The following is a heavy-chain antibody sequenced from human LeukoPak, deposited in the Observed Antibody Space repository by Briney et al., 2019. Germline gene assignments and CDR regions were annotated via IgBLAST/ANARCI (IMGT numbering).Heavy chain of an antibody. Sequence: PGGSLRPSCAASGFTFNSYAMSWVRQAPGKRLEWVSAISSSGDSAYYADPVKGRFTISRDNSKKTLYLQMNSLRVEDTAVYHCVKDPYSSGWYGGNAFDLWGQGTKVTVSS. CDR1: GFTFNSYA. D-gene: IGHD6-19*01. CDR3: VKDPYSSGWYGGNAFDL. V-gene: IGHV3-23*01. CDR2: ISSSGDSA. J-gene: IGHJ3*01.